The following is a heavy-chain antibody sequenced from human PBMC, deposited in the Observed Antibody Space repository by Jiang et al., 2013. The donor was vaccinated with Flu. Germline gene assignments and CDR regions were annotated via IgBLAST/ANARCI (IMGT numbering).Heavy chain of an antibody. CDR2: IYNSGAT. CDR3: ARSKMGVGAYFDL. D-gene: IGHD1-26*01. V-gene: IGHV4-31*03. Sequence: GPGLVRPSETLSVACSVSGDPISSNGYYWNWIRQFPGAGLEWIGFIYNSGATSYNPSLKSRVVISLDTSKTQFSLRLKSVEAADTAVYFCARSKMGVGAYFDLWGRGTLITVSS. J-gene: IGHJ2*01. CDR1: GDPISSNGYY.